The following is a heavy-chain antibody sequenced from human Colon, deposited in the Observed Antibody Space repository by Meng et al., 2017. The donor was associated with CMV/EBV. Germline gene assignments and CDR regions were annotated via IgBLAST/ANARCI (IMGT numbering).Heavy chain of an antibody. Sequence: AASGFSFRTYWMIWVRQAPGKGLVWVSHVNPDETVIRYADSMKGRFTISRDNSKNTLFLQMNSLRAEDTAVYYCARDLGGQQLAIDYWGQGTLVTVSS. CDR1: GFSFRTYW. D-gene: IGHD6-13*01. CDR3: ARDLGGQQLAIDY. J-gene: IGHJ4*02. CDR2: VNPDETVI. V-gene: IGHV3-74*01.